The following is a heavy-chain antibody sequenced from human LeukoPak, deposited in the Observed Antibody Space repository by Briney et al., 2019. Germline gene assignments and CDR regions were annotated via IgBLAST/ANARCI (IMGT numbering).Heavy chain of an antibody. D-gene: IGHD6-13*01. J-gene: IGHJ4*02. V-gene: IGHV3-53*01. CDR3: VSSSWLL. Sequence: GSLRLSCAAAGFIVSSNYMTWVRQAPGKGLERVSLIYSSGNTYYADSVKGRFTISRDNAKNSLYLQMNSLRAEDTAVYYCVSSSWLLWGQGTLVTVSS. CDR1: GFIVSSNY. CDR2: IYSSGNT.